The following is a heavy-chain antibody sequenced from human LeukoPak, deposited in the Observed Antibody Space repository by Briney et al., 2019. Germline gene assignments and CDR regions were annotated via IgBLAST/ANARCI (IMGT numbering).Heavy chain of an antibody. J-gene: IGHJ3*02. Sequence: GETLKISCKGSGYSFTSYWIGWVRQMPGKGLEWMGIIYPGDSDTRYSPSFQGQVTISADKSISTAYLQWSSLKASDTAMYYCAKGVITSEVAFDIWGQGTMVTVSS. CDR2: IYPGDSDT. D-gene: IGHD3-22*01. CDR3: AKGVITSEVAFDI. CDR1: GYSFTSYW. V-gene: IGHV5-51*01.